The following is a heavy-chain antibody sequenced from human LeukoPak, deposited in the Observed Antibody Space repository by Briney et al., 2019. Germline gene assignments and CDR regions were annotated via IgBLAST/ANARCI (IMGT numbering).Heavy chain of an antibody. D-gene: IGHD6-6*01. J-gene: IGHJ6*03. V-gene: IGHV3-7*01. CDR3: ARDEYSSPYYYYYYMDV. CDR1: GFTFSSHW. CDR2: IKQDGSEK. Sequence: GGSLRLSCAASGFTFSSHWMSWVRQAPGKGLEWVANIKQDGSEKYYVDSVKGRFTISRDNAKNSLYLQMNSLRAEDTAVYYCARDEYSSPYYYYYYMDVWGKGTTVTVSS.